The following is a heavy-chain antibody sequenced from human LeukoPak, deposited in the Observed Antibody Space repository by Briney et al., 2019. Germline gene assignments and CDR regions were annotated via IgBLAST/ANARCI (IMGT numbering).Heavy chain of an antibody. CDR3: AHAIGGGNSAFFQH. CDR2: IYWDDDK. Sequence: SGPTLVKPTQTLTLTCTFSGFSLSTSGVGVGWIRQSPGKALEWLAVIYWDDDKRCSPSLKTRLTITKDTSKNQVVLTMTNMDPVDTATYYCAHAIGGGNSAFFQHWGQGSLVTVSS. V-gene: IGHV2-5*02. D-gene: IGHD4-23*01. J-gene: IGHJ1*01. CDR1: GFSLSTSGVG.